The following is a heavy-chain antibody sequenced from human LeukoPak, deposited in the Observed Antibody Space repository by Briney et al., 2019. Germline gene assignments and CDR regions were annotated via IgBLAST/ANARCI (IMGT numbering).Heavy chain of an antibody. J-gene: IGHJ5*02. CDR2: INWNGGST. CDR3: AKGRRYNILTGYYVSEVDP. Sequence: PGGSLGLSCAASGFTFDDYGMSWVRQAPGKGLEWVSGINWNGGSTGYADSVKGRFTVSRDNSKSTLWLQMNSLTAEDTAVYYCAKGRRYNILTGYYVSEVDPWGQGTLVTVSS. V-gene: IGHV3-20*04. D-gene: IGHD3-9*01. CDR1: GFTFDDYG.